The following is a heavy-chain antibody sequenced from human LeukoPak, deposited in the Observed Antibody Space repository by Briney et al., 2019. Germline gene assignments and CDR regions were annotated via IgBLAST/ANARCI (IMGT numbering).Heavy chain of an antibody. CDR1: GFTFTSSA. CDR3: AVDQGRPAGDAFDY. D-gene: IGHD2-2*01. Sequence: SVKVSCKVSGFTFTSSAAQWVRQARGQRLEWIGWIVLGSGNTNYAQKFQERLTITRDMSTTTAYMELSSLTSEDTAVYFCAVDQGRPAGDAFDYWGQGTLVTVSS. V-gene: IGHV1-58*01. J-gene: IGHJ4*02. CDR2: IVLGSGNT.